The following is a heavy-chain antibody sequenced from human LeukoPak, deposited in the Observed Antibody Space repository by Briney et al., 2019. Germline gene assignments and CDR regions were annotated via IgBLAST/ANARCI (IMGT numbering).Heavy chain of an antibody. D-gene: IGHD3-10*01. V-gene: IGHV1-24*01. CDR3: ACFYGSGSYSPLFADY. CDR1: GYTLTELS. CDR2: FDPEDGET. Sequence: ASVKVSCKVSGYTLTELSMHWVRQAPGKGLEWMGGFDPEDGETIYAQKFQGRVTITADKSTSTAYMELSSLRSEDTAVYYCACFYGSGSYSPLFADYWGQGTLVTVSS. J-gene: IGHJ4*02.